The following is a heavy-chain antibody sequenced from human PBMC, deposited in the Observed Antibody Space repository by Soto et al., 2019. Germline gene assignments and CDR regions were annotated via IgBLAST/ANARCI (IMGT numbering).Heavy chain of an antibody. J-gene: IGHJ4*02. CDR1: GCPISIYY. D-gene: IGHD1-20*01. V-gene: IGHV4-59*01. CDR3: ARDSGVTGTVDY. CDR2: IYYSGST. Sequence: GTLSRSCTVSGCPISIYYWSWIRQPPGKGLEWIGYIYYSGSTNYNPSLKSRVTISVDTSKNQFSLKLSSVTAADTAVYYCARDSGVTGTVDYWGQGTLVTVSS.